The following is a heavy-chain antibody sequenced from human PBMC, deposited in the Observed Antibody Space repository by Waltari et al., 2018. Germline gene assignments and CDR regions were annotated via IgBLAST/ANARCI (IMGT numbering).Heavy chain of an antibody. V-gene: IGHV4-61*02. J-gene: IGHJ4*02. CDR3: ARVQYRTEPSSGLYYFDY. Sequence: QVQLQESGPGLVKPSQTLSLTCTVSGGSIRSGSSYCSWLRQPAGKGLEWIGHIYTSGSTNYNPSRKSRVTISVDTSKNQFSLKLSSVTAADTALYFCARVQYRTEPSSGLYYFDYWGQGTLVTVSS. D-gene: IGHD3-16*02. CDR2: IYTSGST. CDR1: GGSIRSGSSY.